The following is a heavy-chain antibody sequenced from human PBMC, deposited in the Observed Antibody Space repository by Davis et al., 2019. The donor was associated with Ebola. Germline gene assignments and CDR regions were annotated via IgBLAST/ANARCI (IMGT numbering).Heavy chain of an antibody. J-gene: IGHJ6*03. D-gene: IGHD6-6*01. V-gene: IGHV3-21*01. CDR1: GFTFSSYS. CDR3: ARESGDRNSISLWLYYYYYMDV. Sequence: PGGSLRLSCAASGFTFSSYSMNWVRQAPGKGLEWVSSISSSSSYIYYADSVKGRFTISRDNAKNSLYLQMNSLRAEDTAVYYCARESGDRNSISLWLYYYYYMDVWGKGTTVTVSS. CDR2: ISSSSSYI.